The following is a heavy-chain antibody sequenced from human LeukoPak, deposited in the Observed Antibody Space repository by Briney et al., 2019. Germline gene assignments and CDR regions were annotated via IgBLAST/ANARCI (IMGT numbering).Heavy chain of an antibody. CDR1: GYTFTGYD. CDR2: MNPNSGNT. Sequence: GASVKVSCKASGYTFTGYDINWVRQATGQGIEWMGWMNPNSGNTGYAQKFRGRVTMTRNTSTSTVIMELSSLRSEDTAVYYCARVIPDDSSVYYYNYYYYMDVWGKGTTVTVSS. J-gene: IGHJ6*03. CDR3: ARVIPDDSSVYYYNYYYYMDV. V-gene: IGHV1-8*01. D-gene: IGHD3-22*01.